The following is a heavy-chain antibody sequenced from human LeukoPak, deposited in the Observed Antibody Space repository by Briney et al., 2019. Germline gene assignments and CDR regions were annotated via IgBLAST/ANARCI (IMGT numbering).Heavy chain of an antibody. CDR1: GGTFSSYA. CDR3: ARTQIVGYSYGYLFDY. D-gene: IGHD5-18*01. CDR2: IIPIFGTA. V-gene: IGHV1-69*05. J-gene: IGHJ4*02. Sequence: ASVKVSCKASGGTFSSYAISWVRQAPGQGLEWMGRIIPIFGTANYAQKFQGRVTITTDESTSTAYMELSSLRSEDTAVYYCARTQIVGYSYGYLFDYWGQGTLVTVSS.